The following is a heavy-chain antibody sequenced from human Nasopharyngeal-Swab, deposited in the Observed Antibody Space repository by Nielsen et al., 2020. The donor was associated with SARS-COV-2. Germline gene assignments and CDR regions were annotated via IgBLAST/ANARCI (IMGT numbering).Heavy chain of an antibody. CDR2: ISSSSYI. D-gene: IGHD6-13*01. V-gene: IGHV3-21*01. Sequence: GESLKISCAASGFTFSSYSMNWVRQAPGKGLEWVSSISSSSYIYYADPVKGRFTISRDNAKNSLYLQMNSLRAEDTAVYYCARLGGSWYDGIGYWGQGTLVTVSS. J-gene: IGHJ4*02. CDR3: ARLGGSWYDGIGY. CDR1: GFTFSSYS.